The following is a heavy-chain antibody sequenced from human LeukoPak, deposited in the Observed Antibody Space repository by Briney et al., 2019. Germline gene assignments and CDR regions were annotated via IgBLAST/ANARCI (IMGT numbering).Heavy chain of an antibody. J-gene: IGHJ3*02. Sequence: GGSLRLSCAASGFTFSSYAMSWVRQAPGKGLEWVSAISGSGGSTYYADSVKGRSTISRGNSKNTLYLQMNSLRAEDTAVYYCATRINYDILTGRPFDAFDIWGQGTMVTVSS. V-gene: IGHV3-23*01. CDR2: ISGSGGST. CDR3: ATRINYDILTGRPFDAFDI. CDR1: GFTFSSYA. D-gene: IGHD3-9*01.